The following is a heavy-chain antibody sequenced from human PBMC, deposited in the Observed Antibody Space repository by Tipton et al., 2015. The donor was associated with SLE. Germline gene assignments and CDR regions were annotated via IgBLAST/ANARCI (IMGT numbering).Heavy chain of an antibody. CDR3: ARDLQKNWFDP. J-gene: IGHJ5*02. CDR1: GVSVTNGRYY. Sequence: LRLSCAVSGVSVTNGRYYWSWIRQPAGKGLEWIGRIHITGGAKYNPSLKSRVTISVDTSNNQFSLMLTSVTAADTAVYFCARDLQKNWFDPWGQGTVVTVSS. D-gene: IGHD4-11*01. V-gene: IGHV4-61*02. CDR2: IHITGGA.